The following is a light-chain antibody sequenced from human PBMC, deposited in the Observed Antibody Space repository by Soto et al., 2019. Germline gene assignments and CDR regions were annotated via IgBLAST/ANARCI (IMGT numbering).Light chain of an antibody. V-gene: IGLV2-14*01. J-gene: IGLJ1*01. CDR2: EVS. CDR3: SSFTSSRAYV. Sequence: QSALTQPASVSGSPGQSITISCTGTSSDVGGYNYVSWYQQQSGKAPKLMIHEVSNRHSGVSNRFSGSKSGNTASLTISGLQAEDEADYYCSSFTSSRAYVLGIRTKLTVL. CDR1: SSDVGGYNY.